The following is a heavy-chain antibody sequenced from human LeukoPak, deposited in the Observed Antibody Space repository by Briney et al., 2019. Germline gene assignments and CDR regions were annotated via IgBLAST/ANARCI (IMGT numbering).Heavy chain of an antibody. V-gene: IGHV1-69*01. CDR2: IIPIFGTA. J-gene: IGHJ4*02. CDR3: ARWIEVLDQVFVY. Sequence: SVKVSCKASGGTFNSYAISWVRQAPGQGLEWMGGIIPIFGTANYAQKFQGRVTITADESTSTAYMELSSLRSEDTAVYYCARWIEVLDQVFVYWGQGTLVTVSS. CDR1: GGTFNSYA. D-gene: IGHD2-2*03.